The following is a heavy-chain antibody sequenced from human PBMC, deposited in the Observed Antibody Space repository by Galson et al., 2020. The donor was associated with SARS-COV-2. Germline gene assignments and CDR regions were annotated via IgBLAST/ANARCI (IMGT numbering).Heavy chain of an antibody. CDR1: GGSFSGYY. CDR2: INHSGST. Sequence: SETMSLTCAVYGGSFSGYYWSWIRQPPGKGLEWIWEINHSGSTNYNPSLKSRVTISVDTSKNQFSLKLSSVTAADTAVYYCARGDFWSCYYGSRGWFDPGGQGTLVTVSS. J-gene: IGHJ5*02. D-gene: IGHD3-3*01. CDR3: ARGDFWSCYYGSRGWFDP. V-gene: IGHV4-34*01.